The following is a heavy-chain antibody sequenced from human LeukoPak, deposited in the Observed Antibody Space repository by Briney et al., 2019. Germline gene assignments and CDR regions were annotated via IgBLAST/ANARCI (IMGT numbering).Heavy chain of an antibody. CDR3: ARGHLSTTTVTSFYSYYMDH. J-gene: IGHJ6*03. CDR2: INPNSGGT. CDR1: GYTFTSYD. V-gene: IGHV1-2*06. D-gene: IGHD4-17*01. Sequence: ASVKVSCKVSGYTFTSYDINWVRQATGQGLEWMGRINPNSGGTNYAQNFQGRVTMTRDTSITTAYMELSRLRSDDTAVYYCARGHLSTTTVTSFYSYYMDHWGRGTTVTVSS.